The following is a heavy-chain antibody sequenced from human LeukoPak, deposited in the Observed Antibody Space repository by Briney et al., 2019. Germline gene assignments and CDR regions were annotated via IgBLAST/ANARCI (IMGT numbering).Heavy chain of an antibody. J-gene: IGHJ4*02. D-gene: IGHD4-23*01. Sequence: GGSLRLSCAASGLTFSTYGMSWVRQAPGKGLEWVSATSASGGSTYYADSVKGWFTISRDNSKNTLYLQMNSLRPEDTAVYYCAKRSDYGGDWKYFDYWGQGTQVTVSS. CDR2: TSASGGST. CDR3: AKRSDYGGDWKYFDY. CDR1: GLTFSTYG. V-gene: IGHV3-23*01.